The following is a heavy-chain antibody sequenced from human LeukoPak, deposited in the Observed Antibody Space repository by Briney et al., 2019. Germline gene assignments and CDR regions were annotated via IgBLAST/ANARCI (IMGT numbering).Heavy chain of an antibody. CDR1: GFTFSSYG. V-gene: IGHV3-33*01. Sequence: GGSLRLSCAASGFTFSSYGMHWVRQAPGKGLEWVAVIWYDGSNKYYADSVKGRLTISRDNCKNTLYLQMNSLRAEDTAVYYCARDRVSRRSPGYFDLWGRGTLVTVSS. J-gene: IGHJ2*01. CDR3: ARDRVSRRSPGYFDL. D-gene: IGHD1-26*01. CDR2: IWYDGSNK.